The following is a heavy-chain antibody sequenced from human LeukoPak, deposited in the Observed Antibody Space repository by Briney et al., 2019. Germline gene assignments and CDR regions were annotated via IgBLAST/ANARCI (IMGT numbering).Heavy chain of an antibody. J-gene: IGHJ3*02. V-gene: IGHV3-74*01. CDR3: ARDRTSGSYSPDAFDI. CDR2: IDRDGSRI. Sequence: GGSLRLSCAVSGFTFSSYWMHWVRQAPGKGLVWVSRIDRDGSRINYADSVKGRFTISRDNGKNTLFLQMNSLRAEDAAVYYCARDRTSGSYSPDAFDIWGQGTMVTVSS. D-gene: IGHD1-26*01. CDR1: GFTFSSYW.